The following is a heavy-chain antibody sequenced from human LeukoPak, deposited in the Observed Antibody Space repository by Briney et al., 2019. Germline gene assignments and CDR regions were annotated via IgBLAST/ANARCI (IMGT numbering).Heavy chain of an antibody. CDR3: ARGTIPGDYYYMDV. D-gene: IGHD4/OR15-4a*01. J-gene: IGHJ6*03. CDR2: ISAYNGNT. V-gene: IGHV1-18*01. Sequence: GASVKVSCKASGYTFTTYAMNWVRQAPGQGLEWMGWISAYNGNTNYAQKLQGRVTMTTDTSTSTAYMELSSLRSEDTAVYYCARGTIPGDYYYMDVWGKGTTVTISS. CDR1: GYTFTTYA.